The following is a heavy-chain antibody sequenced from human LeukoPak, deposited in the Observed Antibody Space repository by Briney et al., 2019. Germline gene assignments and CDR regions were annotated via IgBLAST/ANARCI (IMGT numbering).Heavy chain of an antibody. CDR1: GFTFSSHA. D-gene: IGHD3-22*01. Sequence: PGGSLRLSCAASGFTFSSHAMSWVRQPPGKGLEWLSAMSGSGINTFYADSVKGRFTVSRDNSKNTLYLQMNSLRAEDTALYYCAKNYYDTSGYYQYYFDYWGQGTLVTVSS. V-gene: IGHV3-23*01. J-gene: IGHJ4*02. CDR3: AKNYYDTSGYYQYYFDY. CDR2: MSGSGINT.